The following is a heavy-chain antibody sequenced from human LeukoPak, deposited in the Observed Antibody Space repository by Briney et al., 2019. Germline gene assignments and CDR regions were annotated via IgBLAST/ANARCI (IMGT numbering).Heavy chain of an antibody. CDR2: INHSRST. V-gene: IGHV4-34*01. J-gene: IGHJ4*02. CDR1: GGSFSGYY. D-gene: IGHD6-19*01. Sequence: SETLSLTCAVYGGSFSGYYWSWIRQPPGKGLEWIGEINHSRSTNYNPSLKSRVTISVDTSKNQFSLKLSSVTAADTAVYYCARREQWLPPDYWGQGTLVTVSS. CDR3: ARREQWLPPDY.